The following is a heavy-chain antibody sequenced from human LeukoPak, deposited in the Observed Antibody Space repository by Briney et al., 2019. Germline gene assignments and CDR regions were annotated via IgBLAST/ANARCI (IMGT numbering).Heavy chain of an antibody. CDR1: GFTFSSYS. V-gene: IGHV3-21*01. J-gene: IGHJ5*02. D-gene: IGHD3-22*01. CDR2: ISSSSSYI. CDR3: ARAPWDYDSSGYLLSWFDP. Sequence: PGGSLRLSCAASGFTFSSYSMNWVRQAPGKGLEWVSSISSSSSYIYYADSVKGRFTISRDNAKNSLYLQMNSLRAEDTAVYYCARAPWDYDSSGYLLSWFDPWGQGTLVTVSS.